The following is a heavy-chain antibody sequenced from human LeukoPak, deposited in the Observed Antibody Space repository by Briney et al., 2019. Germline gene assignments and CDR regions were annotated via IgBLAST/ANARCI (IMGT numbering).Heavy chain of an antibody. D-gene: IGHD3-9*01. CDR2: ISSSGSTI. V-gene: IGHV3-48*03. Sequence: PGGSLRLSCAASGFTFSSYEMNWVRQAPGKGLEWVSYISSSGSTIYYADSVKGRFTISRDNAKNSLYLQMNSLRAEDTAVYYCARWGIVLRYFDWSVRERGYFDYWGQGTLVTVSS. CDR3: ARWGIVLRYFDWSVRERGYFDY. J-gene: IGHJ4*02. CDR1: GFTFSSYE.